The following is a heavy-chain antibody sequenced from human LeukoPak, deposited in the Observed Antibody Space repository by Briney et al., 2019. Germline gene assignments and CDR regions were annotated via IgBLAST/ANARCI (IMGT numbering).Heavy chain of an antibody. V-gene: IGHV3-11*01. CDR1: GFSLSDYF. J-gene: IGHJ5*02. CDR2: ITGSGESV. CDR3: TRGPEYSDT. Sequence: PGGSLRLSCAASGFSLSDYFINWIRQAPGRGLEWIAYITGSGESVYYADSVKGRFSVSRDNAANSVFLQMDSLRVDDSAVYYCTRGPEYSDTWGPGTLVTVSS. D-gene: IGHD1-14*01.